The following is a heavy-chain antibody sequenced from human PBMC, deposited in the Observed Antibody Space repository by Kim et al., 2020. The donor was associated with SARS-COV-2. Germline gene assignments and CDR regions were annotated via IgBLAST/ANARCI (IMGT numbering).Heavy chain of an antibody. CDR1: GGSVSSGSYY. J-gene: IGHJ6*02. D-gene: IGHD3-9*01. V-gene: IGHV4-61*01. CDR2: IYYSGST. CDR3: ASNVGYYDILTGYYYYYGMDV. Sequence: SETLSLTCTVSGGSVSSGSYYWSWIRQPPGKGLEWIGYIYYSGSTNYNPSLKSRVTISVDTSKNQFSLKLSSVTAADTAVYYCASNVGYYDILTGYYYYYGMDVWGQGTTVTVSS.